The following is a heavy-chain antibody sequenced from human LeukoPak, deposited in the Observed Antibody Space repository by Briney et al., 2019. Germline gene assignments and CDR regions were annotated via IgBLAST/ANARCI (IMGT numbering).Heavy chain of an antibody. CDR3: AKHVSPGYSRSWYED. CDR2: IYPGDSDT. D-gene: IGHD6-13*01. Sequence: GGSLKISCQCSGFNFATHWLGWVGQMPGKGLEWMGVIYPGDSDTRYNPSFQGQVTISADKSLRTAYLQWSSLKASDNGIYFCAKHVSPGYSRSWYEDWGQGTLVTVSS. CDR1: GFNFATHW. J-gene: IGHJ4*02. V-gene: IGHV5-51*01.